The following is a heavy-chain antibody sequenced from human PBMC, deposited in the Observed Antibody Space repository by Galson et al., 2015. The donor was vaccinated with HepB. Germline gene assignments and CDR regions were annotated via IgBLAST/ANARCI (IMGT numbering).Heavy chain of an antibody. Sequence: CKASGGTFNIYALIWVRQAPGQGLEWMGGIIPLFGTANYAQKFQGRVTITADESTSTAYMALSSLRSEDTAVYYCARGYYYDSSGYYSGGFDIWGQGTKVTVSS. CDR1: GGTFNIYA. V-gene: IGHV1-69*01. CDR3: ARGYYYDSSGYYSGGFDI. J-gene: IGHJ3*02. D-gene: IGHD3-22*01. CDR2: IIPLFGTA.